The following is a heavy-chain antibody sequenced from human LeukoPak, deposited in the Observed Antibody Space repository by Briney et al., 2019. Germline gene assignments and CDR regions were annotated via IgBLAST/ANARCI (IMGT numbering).Heavy chain of an antibody. CDR3: ARDAGIPVAGTHWFDP. Sequence: GASVKVSCKASGSTFTSYYMHWVRPATGQGLEWMGIINPSGGSTSYAQKFQGRVTMTRDTSTSTVYMELSSLRSEDTAVYYCARDAGIPVAGTHWFDPWGQGTLVTVSS. CDR2: INPSGGST. D-gene: IGHD6-19*01. CDR1: GSTFTSYY. V-gene: IGHV1-46*01. J-gene: IGHJ5*02.